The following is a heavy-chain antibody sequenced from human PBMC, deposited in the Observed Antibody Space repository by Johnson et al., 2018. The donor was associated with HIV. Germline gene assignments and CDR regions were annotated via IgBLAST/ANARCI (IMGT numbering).Heavy chain of an antibody. Sequence: QVQLVESGGGVVQPGRSLRLSCAASGFTFSSYGMHWVRQAPGKGLEWVAVISYDGSNKYYADSVKGRFTISIDNSKNTLYLQMNSLRAEDTALYYCAKDRAAAGDDAFDIWGQGTMVTVSS. CDR3: AKDRAAAGDDAFDI. CDR2: ISYDGSNK. J-gene: IGHJ3*02. D-gene: IGHD6-13*01. V-gene: IGHV3-30*18. CDR1: GFTFSSYG.